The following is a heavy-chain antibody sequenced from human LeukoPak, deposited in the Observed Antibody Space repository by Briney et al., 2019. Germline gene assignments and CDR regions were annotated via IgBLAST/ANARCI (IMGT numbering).Heavy chain of an antibody. CDR2: ISTSSSYI. CDR1: GFTFSSYS. D-gene: IGHD6-19*01. Sequence: EGSLRLSCAASGFTFSSYSMNWVRQAPGKGLEWVSSISTSSSYIYYADSVKGRFTISRDNAKNSLYLQMNSLRAEDTAVYYCAREYSSGWNGFDYWGQGPRIIVSS. V-gene: IGHV3-21*01. J-gene: IGHJ4*02. CDR3: AREYSSGWNGFDY.